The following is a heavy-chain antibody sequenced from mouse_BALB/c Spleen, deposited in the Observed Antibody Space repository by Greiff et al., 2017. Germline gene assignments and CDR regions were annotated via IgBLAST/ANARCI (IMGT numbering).Heavy chain of an antibody. CDR3: ARCGNYEEDYAMDY. Sequence: QVQLKESGAELVRPGTSVKISCKASGYTFTNYWLGWVKQRPGHGLEWIGDIYPGGGYTNYNEKFKGKATLTADTSSSTAYMQLSSLTSEDSAVYFCARCGNYEEDYAMDYWGQGTSVTVSS. V-gene: IGHV1-63*02. D-gene: IGHD2-1*01. CDR1: GYTFTNYW. J-gene: IGHJ4*01. CDR2: IYPGGGYT.